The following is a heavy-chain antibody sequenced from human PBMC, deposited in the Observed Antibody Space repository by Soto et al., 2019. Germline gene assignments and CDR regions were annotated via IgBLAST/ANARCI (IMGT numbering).Heavy chain of an antibody. D-gene: IGHD6-13*01. Sequence: ASVKVSCKASGYTFTSYDINWVRQATGQGLEWMGWMNPNSGNTGYAQKFQGRVTMIRNTSISTAYMELSSLRSEDTAVYYCARTSGSSSWRGHYYYYYGMDVWGQGTTVTVSS. CDR2: MNPNSGNT. V-gene: IGHV1-8*01. CDR1: GYTFTSYD. CDR3: ARTSGSSSWRGHYYYYYGMDV. J-gene: IGHJ6*02.